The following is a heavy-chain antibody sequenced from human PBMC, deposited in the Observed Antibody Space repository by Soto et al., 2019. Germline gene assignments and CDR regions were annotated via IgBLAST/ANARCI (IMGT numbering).Heavy chain of an antibody. CDR3: ARHTPAISISDH. D-gene: IGHD2-15*01. CDR1: GGSISSSSYY. J-gene: IGHJ4*02. Sequence: QLQLQESGPGLVKPSETLSLTCTVSGGSISSSSYYWGWIRQPPGKGLEWIGSNYYSGSTYFNPSLKSRVTISVATSKNQFSLKLSSVTAADTAVYYCARHTPAISISDHWGQGTLVTVSS. V-gene: IGHV4-39*01. CDR2: NYYSGST.